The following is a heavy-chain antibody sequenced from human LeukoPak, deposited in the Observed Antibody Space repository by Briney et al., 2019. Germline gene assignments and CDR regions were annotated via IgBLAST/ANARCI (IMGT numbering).Heavy chain of an antibody. CDR3: AGDLSYYYGMDV. V-gene: IGHV1-2*02. Sequence: ASVKVSCKASGYTFTGYYMHWVRQAPGQGLEWMGWINPNSGGTNYAQKFQGRVTMTRDTSISTAYMELSRLRSDDTAVYYCAGDLSYYYGMDVWGQGTTVTVSS. CDR2: INPNSGGT. J-gene: IGHJ6*02. CDR1: GYTFTGYY.